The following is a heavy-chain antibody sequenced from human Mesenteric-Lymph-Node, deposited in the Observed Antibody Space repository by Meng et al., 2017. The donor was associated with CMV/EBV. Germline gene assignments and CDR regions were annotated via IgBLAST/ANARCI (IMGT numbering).Heavy chain of an antibody. V-gene: IGHV2-5*01. Sequence: SGPTLVKPTQTLTLTCTFSGFSLSTSGVGVGWIRQTPGKALEWLALIYWNDDKRYSPSLKSRLTITKDTSKNQVVLTMTNMDPVDTATYYCAHRRRPLVSGDDAFDIWGQGTMVTVSS. CDR3: AHRRRPLVSGDDAFDI. J-gene: IGHJ3*02. CDR1: GFSLSTSGVG. CDR2: IYWNDDK. D-gene: IGHD7-27*01.